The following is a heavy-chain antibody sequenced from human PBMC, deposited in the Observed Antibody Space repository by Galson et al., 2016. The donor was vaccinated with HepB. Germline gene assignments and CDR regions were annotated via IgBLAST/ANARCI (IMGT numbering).Heavy chain of an antibody. D-gene: IGHD3-10*01. Sequence: QSGAAVKEPGGSLRISCKGSGYKFARYWIGWVRQMPGKGLEWMGTIYPDDSDTRYTPSSQGQVTISAEKSISTAYLQWSSLKASDTAMYYCGRNWGGFGELLPDFWGQGTLVTVSS. V-gene: IGHV5-51*01. CDR3: GRNWGGFGELLPDF. CDR2: IYPDDSDT. CDR1: GYKFARYW. J-gene: IGHJ4*02.